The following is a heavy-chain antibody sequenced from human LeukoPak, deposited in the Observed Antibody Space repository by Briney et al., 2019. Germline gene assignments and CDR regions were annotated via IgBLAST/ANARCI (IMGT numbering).Heavy chain of an antibody. D-gene: IGHD3-3*01. CDR2: INPNSGGT. J-gene: IGHJ4*02. CDR3: ARERLRDFWSGYSA. Sequence: ASVKVSCKASGYTFTGYYMHWVRQAPGQGLEWMGRINPNSGGTNYAQKFQGRVTMTRDTSISTAYMELSRLRSDDTGVYYCARERLRDFWSGYSAWGQGTLVTVSS. CDR1: GYTFTGYY. V-gene: IGHV1-2*05.